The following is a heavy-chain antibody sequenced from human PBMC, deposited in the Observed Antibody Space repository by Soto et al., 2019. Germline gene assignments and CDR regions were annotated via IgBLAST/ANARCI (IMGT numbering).Heavy chain of an antibody. CDR1: GGSISSSSYY. V-gene: IGHV4-39*01. J-gene: IGHJ4*02. D-gene: IGHD3-10*01. CDR2: IYYSGST. CDR3: ARRKGSGLRAYYYGSGSYSLYFDY. Sequence: PSETLSLTCTVSGGSISSSSYYWGWIRQPPGKGLEWIGSIYYSGSTYYSPSLKSRVTISVDTSKNQFSLKLSSVTAADTAVYYCARRKGSGLRAYYYGSGSYSLYFDYWGQGTLVTVSS.